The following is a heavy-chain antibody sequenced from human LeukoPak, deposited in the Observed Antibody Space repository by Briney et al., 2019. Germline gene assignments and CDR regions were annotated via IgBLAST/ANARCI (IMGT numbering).Heavy chain of an antibody. CDR2: ISAYNGNT. CDR1: GYTFTSYG. CDR3: ARPSFHCSSTSCYTGYGMDV. J-gene: IGHJ6*02. Sequence: ASVKVSCKASGYTFTSYGISWVRQAPGQGLEWMGWISAYNGNTNYAQKLQGRVTMTTDTSTSTAYMELRSLRSDDTAVYYCARPSFHCSSTSCYTGYGMDVWGQGTTVTVSS. V-gene: IGHV1-18*01. D-gene: IGHD2-2*02.